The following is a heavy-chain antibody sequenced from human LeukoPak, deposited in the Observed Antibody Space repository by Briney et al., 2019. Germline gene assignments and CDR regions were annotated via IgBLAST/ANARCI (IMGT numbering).Heavy chain of an antibody. V-gene: IGHV3-73*01. CDR3: TRPGDYYDSSGYYRYDY. J-gene: IGHJ4*02. CDR2: IRSKANSYAT. Sequence: GGSLRLSCAASGFTFSGSAMHWVRQASGKGLEWVGRIRSKANSYATAYAASVKGRFTISRDDSKNTAYLQMNSLKTEDTAVYYCTRPGDYYDSSGYYRYDYWGQGTLVTVSS. D-gene: IGHD3-22*01. CDR1: GFTFSGSA.